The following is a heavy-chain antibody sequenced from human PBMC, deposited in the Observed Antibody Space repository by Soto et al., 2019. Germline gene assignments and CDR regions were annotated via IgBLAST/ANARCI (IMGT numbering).Heavy chain of an antibody. V-gene: IGHV4-59*01. CDR3: ARYSGDYGSRGAFDI. CDR2: IYYSGST. J-gene: IGHJ3*02. CDR1: GGSISSYY. Sequence: PSETLSLTCTVSGGSISSYYWSWIRQPPGKGLEWIGYIYYSGSTNYNPSLKGRVTISVDTSKNQFSLKLSSVTAADTAVYYCARYSGDYGSRGAFDIWGQGTMVT. D-gene: IGHD4-17*01.